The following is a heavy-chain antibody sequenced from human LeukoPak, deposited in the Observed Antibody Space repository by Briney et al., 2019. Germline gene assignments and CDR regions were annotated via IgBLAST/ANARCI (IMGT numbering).Heavy chain of an antibody. CDR3: ARDSDSTDFDF. CDR1: GYTFTGYY. D-gene: IGHD4-11*01. J-gene: IGHJ4*02. V-gene: IGHV1-2*02. Sequence: ASVKVSCKASGYTFTGYYMHWVRQAPGQGLEWMGWINPNSGGTNYAQNFQGRVTMTGDTSISTAYMELSRLRSDDTAVYYCARDSDSTDFDFWGQGTLVTVSS. CDR2: INPNSGGT.